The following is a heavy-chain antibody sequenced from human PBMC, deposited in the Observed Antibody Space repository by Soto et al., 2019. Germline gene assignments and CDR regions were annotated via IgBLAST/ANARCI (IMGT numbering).Heavy chain of an antibody. CDR3: SRGSTYSGFLT. V-gene: IGHV4-30-4*01. CDR2: IYYIGTT. Sequence: QVQLQESVPGLVKPSQTLSLTCTVSGDSMGSGDYYWTWIRQPPGKGLEWIGYIYYIGTTCYNPSLESRVNISIDTSKNHFSLRLTSVTAADTAVYYCSRGSTYSGFLTWGQGTLVTVSS. J-gene: IGHJ5*02. CDR1: GDSMGSGDYY. D-gene: IGHD3-10*01.